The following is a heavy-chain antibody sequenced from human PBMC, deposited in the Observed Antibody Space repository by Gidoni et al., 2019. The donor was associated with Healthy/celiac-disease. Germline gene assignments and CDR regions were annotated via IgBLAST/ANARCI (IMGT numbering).Heavy chain of an antibody. J-gene: IGHJ6*02. V-gene: IGHV3-53*01. D-gene: IGHD6-13*01. Sequence: EVQLVESGGGLIQPGGSLRLSCAASGFTVSSNYMSWVRQAPGKGLEWVSVIYSGGSTYYADSVKGRFTISRDNSKNTLYLQMNSLRAEDTAVYYCAREKGGGIAAAGLSLKGSPYYYYYGMDVWGQGTTVTVSS. CDR1: GFTVSSNY. CDR2: IYSGGST. CDR3: AREKGGGIAAAGLSLKGSPYYYYYGMDV.